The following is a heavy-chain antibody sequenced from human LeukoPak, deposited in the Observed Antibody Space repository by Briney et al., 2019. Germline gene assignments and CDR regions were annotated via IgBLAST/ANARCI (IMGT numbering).Heavy chain of an antibody. CDR2: ISSDSGHI. V-gene: IGHV3-21*01. J-gene: IGHJ3*02. CDR1: GFTFTDYS. CDR3: ARDSYGIVGSSSAFDI. D-gene: IGHD3-22*01. Sequence: GGSLRLSCSAAGFTFTDYSMNWVRQAPGKGLEWVSTISSDSGHIYYADSVKGRFTISRDNAENSLYLQINSLRAEDTAAYYCARDSYGIVGSSSAFDIWGQGTMVTVSS.